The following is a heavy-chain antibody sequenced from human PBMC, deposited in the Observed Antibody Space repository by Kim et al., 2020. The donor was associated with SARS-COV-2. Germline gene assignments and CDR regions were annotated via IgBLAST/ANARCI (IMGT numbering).Heavy chain of an antibody. D-gene: IGHD6-13*01. V-gene: IGHV5-51*01. Sequence: GESLKISCKGSGYSFTGYWIGWVRQMPGKGLEWMGIIYPGDSDTRYSPSFQGQVTISADKSISTAYLQWSSLKASDTAMYYCARSSSAAAGTVLFDYWGQGTLVTVSS. CDR1: GYSFTGYW. CDR3: ARSSSAAAGTVLFDY. CDR2: IYPGDSDT. J-gene: IGHJ4*02.